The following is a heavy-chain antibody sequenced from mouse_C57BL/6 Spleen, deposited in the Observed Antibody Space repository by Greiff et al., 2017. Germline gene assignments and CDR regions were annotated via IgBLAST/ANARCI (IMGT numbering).Heavy chain of an antibody. J-gene: IGHJ2*01. Sequence: QVQLQQPGAELVKPGASVKMSCKASGYTFTSYWITWVKQRPGQGLEWIGDIYPGSGSTNYNEKFKSKATLTVETSSSTAYIQLSSLTSEDSAVDDCERRDNDYDVFYFDYWGQGTTLTVSS. CDR2: IYPGSGST. CDR3: ERRDNDYDVFYFDY. D-gene: IGHD2-4*01. CDR1: GYTFTSYW. V-gene: IGHV1-55*01.